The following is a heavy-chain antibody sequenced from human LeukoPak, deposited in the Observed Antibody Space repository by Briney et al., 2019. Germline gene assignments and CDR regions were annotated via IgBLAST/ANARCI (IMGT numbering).Heavy chain of an antibody. V-gene: IGHV4-30-4*01. J-gene: IGHJ4*02. CDR2: IYYSGST. CDR1: GGSISSGDYY. CDR3: ARDYGDYRLLDY. D-gene: IGHD4-17*01. Sequence: SETLSLTCTVSGGSISSGDYYWSWIRQPPGKGLEWIGYIYYSGSTYYNPSLKSRVTISVDTSKNQFSLKLSSVTAADTAVYYCARDYGDYRLLDYWGQGTLVTVSS.